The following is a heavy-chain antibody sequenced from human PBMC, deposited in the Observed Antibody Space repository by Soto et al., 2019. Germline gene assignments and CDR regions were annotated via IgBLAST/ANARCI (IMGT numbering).Heavy chain of an antibody. V-gene: IGHV4-38-2*02. Sequence: LSLPCSLSCYSISSGYCWGWIRQPPGKGLEWIGSIYHSGSTYYNPSLKSRVTISVDTSKNQFSLKLSSVTAADTAVYYCARAEVAARPYFDYWGQGTLVTAPQ. D-gene: IGHD6-6*01. CDR3: ARAEVAARPYFDY. J-gene: IGHJ4*02. CDR1: CYSISSGYC. CDR2: IYHSGST.